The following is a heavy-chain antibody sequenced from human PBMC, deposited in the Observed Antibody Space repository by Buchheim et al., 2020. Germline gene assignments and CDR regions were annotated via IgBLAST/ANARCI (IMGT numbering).Heavy chain of an antibody. J-gene: IGHJ5*02. CDR1: GFTFSSYG. CDR3: ATYLIADPGVFDP. D-gene: IGHD2-21*01. Sequence: QVQLVESGGGVVQPGRSLRLSCAASGFTFSSYGMHWVRQAPGKGLEWVAFIRYDGSNKYYADSVRGRFTISRDNSKNTLYLQMNSLRAEDTAVYYCATYLIADPGVFDPWGQGTL. V-gene: IGHV3-30*02. CDR2: IRYDGSNK.